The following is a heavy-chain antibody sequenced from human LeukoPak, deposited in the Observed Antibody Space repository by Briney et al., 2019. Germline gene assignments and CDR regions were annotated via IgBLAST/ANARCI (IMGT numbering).Heavy chain of an antibody. CDR3: ARWDVGVQEGFYYYYGMDV. V-gene: IGHV3-7*03. J-gene: IGHJ6*02. CDR2: IKQDGSEK. D-gene: IGHD3-10*01. Sequence: GGSLRLSCAASGFTFSSYWMSWVRQAPGKGLEWVANIKQDGSEKYYVDSVKGRFTISRDNAKNSLYLQMNSLRAEDTAVYYCARWDVGVQEGFYYYYGMDVWGQGTTVTVSS. CDR1: GFTFSSYW.